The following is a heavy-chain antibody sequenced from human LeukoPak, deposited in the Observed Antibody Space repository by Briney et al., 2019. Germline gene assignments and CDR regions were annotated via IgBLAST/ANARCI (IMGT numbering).Heavy chain of an antibody. D-gene: IGHD6-13*01. J-gene: IGHJ6*02. CDR3: AKGGSSWQPYYYGMDV. CDR2: ISGSGGST. CDR1: GFTFSSYA. V-gene: IGHV3-23*01. Sequence: GGSLRLSCAASGFTFSSYAMSWVRQAPGKGLEWVSAISGSGGSTYYAESVKGRFTISRDNSKNTLYLQMNSLRAEDTAVYYCAKGGSSWQPYYYGMDVWGQGTTVTVSS.